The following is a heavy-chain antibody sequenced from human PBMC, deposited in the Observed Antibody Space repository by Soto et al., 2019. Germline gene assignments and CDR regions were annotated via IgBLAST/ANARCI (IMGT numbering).Heavy chain of an antibody. CDR1: GNTFTRHY. J-gene: IGHJ6*02. Sequence: QVQLVQSGAEVKKPGASVKVSCTASGNTFTRHYMHWVRQAPGQGLEWMGMINPSGGTTTYAQRFQGRFTMTRDTSTSTVYMELSSLRSEDTAVYYCARDSRALLWFGELYPYGMDVWGQGTTVTVSS. D-gene: IGHD3-10*01. V-gene: IGHV1-46*01. CDR3: ARDSRALLWFGELYPYGMDV. CDR2: INPSGGTT.